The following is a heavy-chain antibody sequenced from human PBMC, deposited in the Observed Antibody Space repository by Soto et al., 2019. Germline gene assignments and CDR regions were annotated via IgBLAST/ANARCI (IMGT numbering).Heavy chain of an antibody. D-gene: IGHD1-7*01. J-gene: IGHJ6*02. CDR1: GGSVSSGSYY. Sequence: SETLSLTCTVSGGSVSSGSYYWSWIRQPPGKGLEWIGYIYYSGSTNYNPSLKSLVTISVDTSKNQFSLKLSSVTAGDTAVYYCARGTGLELRYYYYCMGVWGQGTTVTVSS. V-gene: IGHV4-61*01. CDR2: IYYSGST. CDR3: ARGTGLELRYYYYCMGV.